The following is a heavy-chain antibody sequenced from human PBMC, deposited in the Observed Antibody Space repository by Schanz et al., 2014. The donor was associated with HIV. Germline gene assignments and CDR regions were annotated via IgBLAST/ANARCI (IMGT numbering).Heavy chain of an antibody. CDR1: GFTFSSYS. Sequence: EVQLSESGGGLVQPGRSLRLSCAASGFTFSSYSMNWVRQAPGKGLEWVANIKQDGGEKYYVDSVKGRFIISRDNTKNTLYLHLTSLRVEDTAVYFCASAYSGSSQFENWGQGDLLTVTT. V-gene: IGHV3-7*01. D-gene: IGHD6-6*01. J-gene: IGHJ4*02. CDR2: IKQDGGEK. CDR3: ASAYSGSSQFEN.